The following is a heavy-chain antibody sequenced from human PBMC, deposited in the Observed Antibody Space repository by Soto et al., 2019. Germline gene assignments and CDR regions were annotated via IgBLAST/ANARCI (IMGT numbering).Heavy chain of an antibody. CDR1: GFTFSSYG. V-gene: IGHV3-30*03. CDR3: ASAPEDFWSGYHRRGFDY. J-gene: IGHJ4*02. D-gene: IGHD3-3*01. Sequence: GGSLRLSCAASGFTFSSYGMHWVRQAPGKGLEWVAVISYDGSNKYYADSVKGRFTISRDNSKNTLYLQMNSLRAEDTAVYYCASAPEDFWSGYHRRGFDYWGQGTLVTVSS. CDR2: ISYDGSNK.